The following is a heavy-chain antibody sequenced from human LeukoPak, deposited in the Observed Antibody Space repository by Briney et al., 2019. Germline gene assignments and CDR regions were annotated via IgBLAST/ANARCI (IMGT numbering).Heavy chain of an antibody. CDR3: ARTAGRTFDY. J-gene: IGHJ4*02. V-gene: IGHV1-69*13. CDR1: GGSFSSYA. D-gene: IGHD6-6*01. CDR2: IIPIFGTA. Sequence: GASVKVSCKASGGSFSSYAISWVRQAPGQGLEWMGGIIPIFGTANYAQKFQGRVTITADESTSTAYMELSSLRSEDTAAYYCARTAGRTFDYWGQGTLVTVSS.